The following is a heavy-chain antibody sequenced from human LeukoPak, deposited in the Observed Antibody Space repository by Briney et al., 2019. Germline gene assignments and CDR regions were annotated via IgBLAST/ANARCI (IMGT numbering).Heavy chain of an antibody. D-gene: IGHD6-13*01. CDR3: ARAGISWSFDY. CDR2: IYYSGST. V-gene: IGHV4-59*01. CDR1: GGSISSYY. J-gene: IGHJ4*02. Sequence: PSETLSLTCTASGGSISSYYWSWIRQPPGKGLEWIGYIYYSGSTNYNPSLKSRVTISVDTSKNQFSLKLSSVTAADTAVYYCARAGISWSFDYWGQGTLVTVSS.